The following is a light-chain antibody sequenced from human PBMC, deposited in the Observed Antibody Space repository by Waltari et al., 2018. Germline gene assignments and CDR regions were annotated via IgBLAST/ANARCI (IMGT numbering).Light chain of an antibody. CDR2: KAS. J-gene: IGKJ1*01. CDR3: LQYSSSPWT. V-gene: IGKV1-5*01. Sequence: DIQMTQSPSPLSASVGDTVTITCRASQSISSWLDWYQQKPGKAPKLLIYKASSLQSGVPSRFSGSGSGTEFTLTISSLQHEDFATYYCLQYSSSPWTFGQGTKVEIK. CDR1: QSISSW.